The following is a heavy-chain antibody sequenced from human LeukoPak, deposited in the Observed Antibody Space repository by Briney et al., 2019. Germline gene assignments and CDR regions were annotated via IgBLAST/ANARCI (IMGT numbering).Heavy chain of an antibody. J-gene: IGHJ3*02. CDR1: GYTLTELS. D-gene: IGHD1-26*01. V-gene: IGHV1-24*01. Sequence: GASVKVSCKVSGYTLTELSMHWVRQAPGKGREWMGGFDPEDGETIYAQKFQGRVTMTEDTSTDTAYMELSSLRSEDTAVYYCATGTPGGSFGNDAFDIWGQGTMVTVSS. CDR3: ATGTPGGSFGNDAFDI. CDR2: FDPEDGET.